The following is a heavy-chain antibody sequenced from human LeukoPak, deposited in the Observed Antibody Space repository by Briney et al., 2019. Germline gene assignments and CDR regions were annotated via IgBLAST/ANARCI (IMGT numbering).Heavy chain of an antibody. Sequence: PGGSLRLSCAASGFTFSSYTMSWVRQAPGKGLEWVSTISGSGSSTYYADSVKGRFTISRDNSKNTLCLQMNSLRAEDTAVYYCARGADAFDIWGQGTMVTVSS. CDR1: GFTFSSYT. J-gene: IGHJ3*02. CDR2: ISGSGSST. CDR3: ARGADAFDI. V-gene: IGHV3-23*01.